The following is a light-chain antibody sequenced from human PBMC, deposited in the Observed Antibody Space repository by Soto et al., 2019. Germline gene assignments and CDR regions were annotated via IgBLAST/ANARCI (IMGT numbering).Light chain of an antibody. V-gene: IGKV3D-20*02. Sequence: EVVMTQSPGTLSLSPGEAATLSCRASQSVSGNYLAWYQQKPGQSPRLVIYDASSRATGIPDRFSGSGSGTDFTLEISRVETDDVGIYYCMQSTQLPPTFDQGTRLGIE. CDR3: MQSTQLPPT. CDR1: QSVSGNY. J-gene: IGKJ5*01. CDR2: DAS.